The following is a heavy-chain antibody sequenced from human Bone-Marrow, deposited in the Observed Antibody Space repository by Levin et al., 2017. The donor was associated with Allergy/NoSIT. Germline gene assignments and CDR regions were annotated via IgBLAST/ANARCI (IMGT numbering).Heavy chain of an antibody. CDR3: APQPGVIRKCSGGSCYGKGIPLNFDY. Sequence: GGSLRLSCAASGFTFSSYGMHWVRQAPGKGLEWVAVISYDGSNKYYADSVKGRFTISRDNSKNTLYLQMNSLGARDTAVYYCAPQPGVIRKCSGGSCYGKGIPLNFDYWGQGTLVTVSS. CDR2: ISYDGSNK. J-gene: IGHJ4*02. V-gene: IGHV3-30*03. D-gene: IGHD2-15*01. CDR1: GFTFSSYG.